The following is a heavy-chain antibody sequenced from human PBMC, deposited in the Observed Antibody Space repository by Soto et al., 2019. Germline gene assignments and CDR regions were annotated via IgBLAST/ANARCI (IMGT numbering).Heavy chain of an antibody. CDR3: ARVIRGAYYNSPLDT. D-gene: IGHD3-10*01. J-gene: IGHJ5*02. CDR1: GYTFTSYG. CDR2: ISAYNGNT. Sequence: ASVKVSCKASGYTFTSYGISWVRQAPGQGLEWMGWISAYNGNTNYAQKLQGRVTMTTDTSTSTAYMELRSLRSDDTALYYCARVIRGAYYNSPLDTWGQGTVVTVSS. V-gene: IGHV1-18*04.